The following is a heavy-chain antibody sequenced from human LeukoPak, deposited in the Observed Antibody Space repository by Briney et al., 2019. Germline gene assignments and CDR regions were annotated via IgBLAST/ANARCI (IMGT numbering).Heavy chain of an antibody. CDR1: AFTFSSYA. D-gene: IGHD2-2*01. Sequence: GGSLRLSCAASAFTFSSYAMSWVRQAPGKGLEWVSAISGSGGSTYYADSVKGRFTISRDNSKNTLYLQMNSLRADDTAVFYCAKASVPNYYYYYSYMDVWGKGTTVTVSS. J-gene: IGHJ6*03. CDR3: AKASVPNYYYYYSYMDV. V-gene: IGHV3-23*01. CDR2: ISGSGGST.